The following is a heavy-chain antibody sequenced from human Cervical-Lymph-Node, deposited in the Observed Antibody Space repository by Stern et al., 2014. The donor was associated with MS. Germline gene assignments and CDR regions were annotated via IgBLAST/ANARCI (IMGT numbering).Heavy chain of an antibody. CDR2: IIPDFGLV. CDR3: ARVNEGTAVEDYYYGLDV. J-gene: IGHJ6*02. D-gene: IGHD6-19*01. V-gene: IGHV1-69*01. Sequence: QVQPGQSGAEVRKPGSSVKVSCKASGGTFSTYAINWVRQAPGQGLERVGGIIPDFGLVHYAQGLQGRVTITADAATSTDYTPLSNLRSDDTAVYYCARVNEGTAVEDYYYGLDVWGQGTTVTVSS. CDR1: GGTFSTYA.